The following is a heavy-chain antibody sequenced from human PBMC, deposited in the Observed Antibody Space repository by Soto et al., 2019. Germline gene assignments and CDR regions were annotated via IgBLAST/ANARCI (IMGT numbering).Heavy chain of an antibody. CDR1: GGTFSSYA. V-gene: IGHV1-69*12. D-gene: IGHD2-21*02. Sequence: QVQLVQSGAEVKKPGSSVKVSCKASGGTFSSYAISWVRQAPGHGLEWMGGIIPIVGTANYAQKFQGRVTITADESTSTAYMELSSLRSEDTSVYYCARDRYCGGDCYEYCQHWGQGTLVTVSS. CDR2: IIPIVGTA. J-gene: IGHJ1*01. CDR3: ARDRYCGGDCYEYCQH.